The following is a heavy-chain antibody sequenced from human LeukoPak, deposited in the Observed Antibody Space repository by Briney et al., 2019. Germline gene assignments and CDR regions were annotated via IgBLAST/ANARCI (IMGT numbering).Heavy chain of an antibody. CDR1: GGSVSSGSYY. D-gene: IGHD3-3*01. CDR2: IYYSGST. V-gene: IGHV4-61*01. CDR3: ARDSYYDFWSGYHDAFDI. Sequence: SETLSLTCTVSGGSVSSGSYYWSWIRQPPGKGLEWIGYIYYSGSTNYNPSLKSRVTISVDTSKNQFSLKLSSDTAADTAVYYCARDSYYDFWSGYHDAFDIWGQGTMVTVSS. J-gene: IGHJ3*02.